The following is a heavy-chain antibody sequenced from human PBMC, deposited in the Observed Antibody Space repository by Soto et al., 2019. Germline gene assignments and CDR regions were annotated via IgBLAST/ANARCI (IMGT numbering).Heavy chain of an antibody. CDR2: IYYSGST. CDR3: ARGPYLGAVPGPTTA. D-gene: IGHD1-26*01. CDR1: GGSVSSYY. J-gene: IGHJ4*02. Sequence: SETLSLTCTVSGGSVSSYYWSWIRQPPGKGLEWIGYIYYSGSTNYNPSLKSRVTISVDTSKNQFSLKLSSVTAADTAVYYCARGPYLGAVPGPTTAWGQGTLVTVSS. V-gene: IGHV4-59*08.